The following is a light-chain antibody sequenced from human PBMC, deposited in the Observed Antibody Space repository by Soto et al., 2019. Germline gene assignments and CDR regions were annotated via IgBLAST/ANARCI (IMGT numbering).Light chain of an antibody. CDR3: QQYNNWPRT. Sequence: EIVMTQSPATLSVSPGERATLSCRASQSISNNLAWYQQKPGQAPRLLIYGASTRATGIPVRFSGSGSGTEFTLTISSLQSEDFAVYYCQQYNNWPRTFGQGTKGGYQ. CDR1: QSISNN. J-gene: IGKJ1*01. CDR2: GAS. V-gene: IGKV3-15*01.